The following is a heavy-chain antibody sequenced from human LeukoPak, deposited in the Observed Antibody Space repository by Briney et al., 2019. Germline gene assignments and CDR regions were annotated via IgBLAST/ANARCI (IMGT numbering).Heavy chain of an antibody. D-gene: IGHD3-22*01. J-gene: IGHJ4*02. CDR3: AYDSSGYYDY. V-gene: IGHV4-38-2*02. CDR2: IYYSGST. Sequence: SETLSLTCTVSGYSISSGYYWGWIRQPPGKGLEWIGSIYYSGSTYYNPSLKSRVTISVDTSKNQFSLKLSSVTAADTAVYYCAYDSSGYYDYWGQGTLVTVSS. CDR1: GYSISSGYY.